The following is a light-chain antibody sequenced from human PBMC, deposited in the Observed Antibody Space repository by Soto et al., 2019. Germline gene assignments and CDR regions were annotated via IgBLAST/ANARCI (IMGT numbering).Light chain of an antibody. Sequence: EIVMTQSPATLSVSPGERATLSCRASQGVSGNLAWYQQKPGQAPRLLIYGASTRATGIPARFSGSGSGTEFTLTISSLQSEDFAVYYCQQYNNWPPWTFGQGTKVDNK. CDR1: QGVSGN. J-gene: IGKJ1*01. V-gene: IGKV3-15*01. CDR3: QQYNNWPPWT. CDR2: GAS.